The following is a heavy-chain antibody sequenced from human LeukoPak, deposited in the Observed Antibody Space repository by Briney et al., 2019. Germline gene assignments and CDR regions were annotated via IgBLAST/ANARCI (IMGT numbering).Heavy chain of an antibody. CDR3: ARDLSSVGATRRFDY. CDR1: SGSISSYY. Sequence: PSATLSLTCTVSSGSISSYYWSWIPHPPGKGREWIGYIYYSGSTNYNPSLKSRVTISVDTSKNQFSLKLSSATAADTAVYYCARDLSSVGATRRFDYWGQGTLVTVSS. CDR2: IYYSGST. V-gene: IGHV4-59*12. J-gene: IGHJ4*02. D-gene: IGHD1-26*01.